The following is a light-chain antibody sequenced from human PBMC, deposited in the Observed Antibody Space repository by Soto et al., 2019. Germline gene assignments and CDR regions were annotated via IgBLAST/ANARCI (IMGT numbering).Light chain of an antibody. CDR3: QQYNNWPQT. CDR1: QSVSSN. CDR2: GAS. J-gene: IGKJ1*01. V-gene: IGKV3-15*01. Sequence: EIVMTQSPATLSVSPGERATLSCRASQSVSSNLAWYQQKPGQAPRLLIYGASTRATGISARFSGSGSETEFTLTISSLQSEDFAVYYCQQYNNWPQTFGQGIKVEIK.